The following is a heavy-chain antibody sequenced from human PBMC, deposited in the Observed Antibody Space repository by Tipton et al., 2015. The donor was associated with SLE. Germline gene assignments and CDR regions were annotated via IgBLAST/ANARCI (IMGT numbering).Heavy chain of an antibody. J-gene: IGHJ5*02. D-gene: IGHD6-13*01. CDR3: AKDKGIAAAGKRGGFDP. V-gene: IGHV3-9*01. CDR1: GFTFDDYA. Sequence: SLRLSCAASGFTFDDYAMHWVRQAPGKGLEWVSGISWNSGSIGYADSVKGRFTISRDNAKNSLYLQMNSLRAEDTALYYCAKDKGIAAAGKRGGFDPWGQGTLVTVSS. CDR2: ISWNSGSI.